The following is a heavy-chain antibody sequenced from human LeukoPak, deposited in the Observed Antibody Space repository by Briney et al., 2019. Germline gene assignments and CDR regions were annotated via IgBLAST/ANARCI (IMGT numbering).Heavy chain of an antibody. J-gene: IGHJ4*02. V-gene: IGHV5-51*01. CDR2: TSPGDSDT. CDR3: ARLITASGIILGVEVLHNYFDS. Sequence: GESLKISCKGTGYSFTNYWIGWVRQMTGKGLEWMGLTSPGDSDTRYSPSFQGQVTISSDKSISTAYLQWSSLKASDTATYYCARLITASGIILGVEVLHNYFDSWGQGTLVTVSS. CDR1: GYSFTNYW. D-gene: IGHD3-10*01.